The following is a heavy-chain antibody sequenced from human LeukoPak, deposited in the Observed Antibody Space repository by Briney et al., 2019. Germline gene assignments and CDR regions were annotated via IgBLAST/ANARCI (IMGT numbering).Heavy chain of an antibody. V-gene: IGHV3-23*01. Sequence: PGGSLRLSCAAPGFTFSSYAMSWVRQAPGKGLEWVSAISGSGGSTYYADSVKGRFTISRDNSKNTLYLQMNSLRAEDTAVYYCAKDELGEDYYYYYMDVWGKGTTVTVSS. CDR2: ISGSGGST. D-gene: IGHD7-27*01. CDR1: GFTFSSYA. CDR3: AKDELGEDYYYYYMDV. J-gene: IGHJ6*03.